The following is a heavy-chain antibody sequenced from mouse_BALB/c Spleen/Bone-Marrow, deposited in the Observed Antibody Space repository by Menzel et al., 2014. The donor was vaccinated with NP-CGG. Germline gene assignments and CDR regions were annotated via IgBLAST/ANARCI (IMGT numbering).Heavy chain of an antibody. CDR1: GYSSTSYW. CDR3: ARRERTGMNY. J-gene: IGHJ2*01. V-gene: IGHV1-69*02. Sequence: VQLQQSGAELVRPGASVKLSCKASGYSSTSYWMNWVKQRPGQGLEWIGVIHPSDSETRLNQKFKDKATLTVDKSSSTAYMQLSSPTSEDSAVYYCARRERTGMNYWGQGTTLTVSS. D-gene: IGHD4-1*01. CDR2: IHPSDSET.